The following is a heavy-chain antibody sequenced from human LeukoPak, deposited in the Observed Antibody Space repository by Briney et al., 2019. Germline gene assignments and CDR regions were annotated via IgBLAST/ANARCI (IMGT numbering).Heavy chain of an antibody. J-gene: IGHJ4*02. CDR1: GFTFSSYW. Sequence: GGSLRLSCAASGFTFSSYWMSWVRQAPGKGLEWVANIKQDGSEKYYVDSVKGRFTISRDNAKNSLYLQMNSLRAEDTAVYYCVRALRGYSYGYFDYWGQGTLVTVSS. CDR3: VRALRGYSYGYFDY. D-gene: IGHD5-18*01. V-gene: IGHV3-7*01. CDR2: IKQDGSEK.